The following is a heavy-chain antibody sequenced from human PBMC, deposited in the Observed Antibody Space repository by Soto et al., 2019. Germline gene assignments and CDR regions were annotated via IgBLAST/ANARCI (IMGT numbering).Heavy chain of an antibody. J-gene: IGHJ4*02. D-gene: IGHD5-12*01. CDR3: ATGASRWLQPQADH. V-gene: IGHV3-23*01. CDR1: GFTFSSYA. CDR2: ISGSGGST. Sequence: PGGSLRLSCAASGFTFSSYAMSWVRQAPGKGLEWVSAISGSGGSTYYADFEKGRFTTSGDTSKNTPYLQMNSLTAEDTALYYFATGASRWLQPQADHRGRGSLVPVS.